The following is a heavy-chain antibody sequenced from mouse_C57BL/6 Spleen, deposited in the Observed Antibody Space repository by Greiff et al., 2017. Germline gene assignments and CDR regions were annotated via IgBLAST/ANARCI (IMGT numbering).Heavy chain of an antibody. D-gene: IGHD1-1*01. CDR3: ARGLLRGAAD. V-gene: IGHV1-54*01. CDR2: INPGSGGT. J-gene: IGHJ3*01. Sequence: VQLQESGAELVRPGTSVKVSCKASGYAFTNYLIEWVKQRPGQGLEWIGVINPGSGGTTYNEKFKGKATLTADKSSSTAYMQLSSLTSEDSAVYFCARGLLRGAADWGQGTLVTVSA. CDR1: GYAFTNYL.